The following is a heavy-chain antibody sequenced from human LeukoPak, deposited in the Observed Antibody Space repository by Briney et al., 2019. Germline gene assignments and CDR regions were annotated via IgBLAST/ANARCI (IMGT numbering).Heavy chain of an antibody. J-gene: IGHJ6*02. CDR2: IIPIFGTA. CDR1: GGTFSSYA. V-gene: IGHV1-69*13. Sequence: GASVNVSCTASGGTFSSYAISWVRQAPGQGLEWMGGIIPIFGTANYAQKFQGRVTITAGESTSTAYMELSSLRSEDTAVYYCARDPDYYGMDVWGQGTTVTVSS. CDR3: ARDPDYYGMDV.